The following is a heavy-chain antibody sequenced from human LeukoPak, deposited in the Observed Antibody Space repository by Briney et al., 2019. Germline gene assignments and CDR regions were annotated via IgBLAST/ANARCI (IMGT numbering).Heavy chain of an antibody. CDR1: GGSFSGYY. CDR3: ARGLRIAAAGTNFDY. CDR2: INHSGST. J-gene: IGHJ4*02. V-gene: IGHV4-34*01. Sequence: SETLSLTCAVYGGSFSGYYWSWIRQPPGKGLEWIGEINHSGSTNYNPSLKSRVTISVDTSKNQFSLKLSSVTAADTAAYYCARGLRIAAAGTNFDYWGQGTLVTVSS. D-gene: IGHD6-13*01.